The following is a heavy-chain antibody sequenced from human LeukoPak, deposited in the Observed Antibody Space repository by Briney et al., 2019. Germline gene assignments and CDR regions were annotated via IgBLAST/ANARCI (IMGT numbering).Heavy chain of an antibody. J-gene: IGHJ4*02. CDR3: ARCRPYDSLEYYFDY. CDR2: IIPIFGTA. D-gene: IGHD3-22*01. CDR1: GYTFIIHA. Sequence: ASVKVSCKATGYTFIIHAISWVRQAPGQGLEWMGGIIPIFGTANYAQKFQGRVTITTDESTSTAYMELSSLRSEDTAVYYCARCRPYDSLEYYFDYWGQGTLVTVSS. V-gene: IGHV1-69*05.